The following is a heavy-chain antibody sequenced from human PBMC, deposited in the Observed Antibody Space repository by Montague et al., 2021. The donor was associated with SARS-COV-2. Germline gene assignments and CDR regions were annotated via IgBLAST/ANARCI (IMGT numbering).Heavy chain of an antibody. Sequence: ETLSLTCAVYGGSFSGYYWTWIRQSPGKGLEWIGEINHSGSTNYSPSLESRVAISVDTSKNQFSLKLNSVTAADTAIYYCARATVDINMILVVITSVNHYFDSWGQGTRVTVSP. V-gene: IGHV4-34*01. CDR2: INHSGST. J-gene: IGHJ4*02. CDR3: ARATVDINMILVVITSVNHYFDS. CDR1: GGSFSGYY. D-gene: IGHD3-22*01.